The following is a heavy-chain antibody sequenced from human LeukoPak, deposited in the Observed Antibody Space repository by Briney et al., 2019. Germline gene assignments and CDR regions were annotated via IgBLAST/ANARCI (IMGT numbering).Heavy chain of an antibody. D-gene: IGHD6-19*01. CDR1: GGSISSYY. CDR2: IYYSGTT. V-gene: IGHV4-59*01. CDR3: ARSSSSGWGFRFDP. J-gene: IGHJ5*02. Sequence: SETLSLTCTVSGGSISSYYWNWIRQPPGKGLEWIGYIYYSGTTNYNPSLKSRVSMSVDTSKNQFSLKLSSVTAADTAMYYCARSSSSGWGFRFDPWGQGTLVTVSS.